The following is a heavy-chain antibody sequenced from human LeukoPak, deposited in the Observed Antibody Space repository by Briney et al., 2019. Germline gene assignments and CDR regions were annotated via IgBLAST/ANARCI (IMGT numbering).Heavy chain of an antibody. J-gene: IGHJ4*02. D-gene: IGHD6-19*01. CDR3: ARGSSGPAF. CDR2: IYSDGGT. Sequence: GGSLRLSCAASGFTFSNSYMSWVRQAPGKGLEWVSVIYSDGGTFYSDSVKGRFTISRDYSKNTLYLQMNSLRADDTAVYYCARGSSGPAFWGQGTLVTVSS. CDR1: GFTFSNSY. V-gene: IGHV3-53*01.